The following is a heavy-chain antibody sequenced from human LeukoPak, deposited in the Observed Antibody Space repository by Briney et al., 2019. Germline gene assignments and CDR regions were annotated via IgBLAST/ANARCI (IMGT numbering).Heavy chain of an antibody. J-gene: IGHJ5*02. CDR3: ARDGFNWNDVLGWFDP. CDR2: ISSSSSYI. CDR1: GFTFSSYS. Sequence: PGGSLRLSCAASGFTFSSYSMKWVRQAPGKGLEWVSSISSSSSYIYYAHSVKGRFTISRDNAKNSLYLQMNSLRAEDTAVYYCARDGFNWNDVLGWFDPWGQGTLVTVSS. V-gene: IGHV3-21*01. D-gene: IGHD1-20*01.